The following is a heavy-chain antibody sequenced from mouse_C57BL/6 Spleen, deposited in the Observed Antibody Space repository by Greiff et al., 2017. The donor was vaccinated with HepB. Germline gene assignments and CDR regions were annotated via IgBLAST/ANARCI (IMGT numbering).Heavy chain of an antibody. V-gene: IGHV5-17*01. CDR1: GFTFSDYG. J-gene: IGHJ4*01. CDR3: ARPLMITTLYYYAMDY. Sequence: EVKLVESGGGLVKPGGSLKLSCAASGFTFSDYGMHWVRQAPEKGLEWVAYISSGSSTIYYADTVKGRFTISRDNAKNTLFLQMTSLRSEDTAMYYCARPLMITTLYYYAMDYWGQGTSVTVSS. CDR2: ISSGSSTI. D-gene: IGHD2-4*01.